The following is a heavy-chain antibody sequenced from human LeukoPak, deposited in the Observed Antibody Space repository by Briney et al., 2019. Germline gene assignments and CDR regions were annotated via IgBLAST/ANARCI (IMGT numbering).Heavy chain of an antibody. CDR3: ARHYGP. V-gene: IGHV4-39*01. D-gene: IGHD3-10*01. J-gene: IGHJ5*02. CDR1: SFSDHY. Sequence: SFSDHYMEWVRQPPGKGLEWIGSIYDSGSTYYNPSLKSRVTISVDTSKNQFSLKLNSVTAADTAVYYCARHYGPWGQGTLVTVSS. CDR2: IYDSGST.